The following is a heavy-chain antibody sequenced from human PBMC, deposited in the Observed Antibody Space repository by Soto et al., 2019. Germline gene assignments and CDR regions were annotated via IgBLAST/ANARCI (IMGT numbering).Heavy chain of an antibody. CDR3: AKDKSYGMDV. V-gene: IGHV3-30*18. J-gene: IGHJ6*01. CDR2: ISYDGSNK. CDR1: GFTFSSYG. Sequence: PGGSLRLSCAASGFTFSSYGMHWVRQAPGKGLEWVAVISYDGSNKYYADSVKGRFTISRDNSKNTLYLQMNSLRAEDTAVYYCAKDKSYGMDVWGQGTTVTVSS.